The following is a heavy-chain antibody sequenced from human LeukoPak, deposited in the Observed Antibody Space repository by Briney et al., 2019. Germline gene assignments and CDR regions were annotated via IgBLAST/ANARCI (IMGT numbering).Heavy chain of an antibody. Sequence: PGGSLRLSCAASGFTFSSYAVNWVRQAPGKGLEWVSVISGGGTSTYYADSVKGRFTISRDNSKNTLYLQMNSLRAEDTAVYYCAKDRNVDTVYFDYWGQGTLVTVSS. J-gene: IGHJ4*02. CDR3: AKDRNVDTVYFDY. V-gene: IGHV3-23*01. D-gene: IGHD5-18*01. CDR2: ISGGGTST. CDR1: GFTFSSYA.